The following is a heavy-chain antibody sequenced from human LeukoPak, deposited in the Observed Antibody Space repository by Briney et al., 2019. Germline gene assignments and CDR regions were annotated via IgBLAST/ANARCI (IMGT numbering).Heavy chain of an antibody. D-gene: IGHD1-26*01. Sequence: PGGSLRLSCEASGFGVSGNAMAWVRQAAGKGLQWVSGLGSDGRTHYADSVRGRFTISRDESKNTVYLRMNNLRVEDTAVYYCARAYIVGATRWFGPWGQGTLVTVSS. CDR3: ARAYIVGATRWFGP. CDR2: LGSDGRT. V-gene: IGHV3-23*01. CDR1: GFGVSGNA. J-gene: IGHJ5*02.